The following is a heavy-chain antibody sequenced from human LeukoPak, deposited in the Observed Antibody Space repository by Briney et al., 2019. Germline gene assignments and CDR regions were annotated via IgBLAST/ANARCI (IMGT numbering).Heavy chain of an antibody. CDR1: GFTFSTYG. Sequence: PGGSLRLSCTASGFTFSTYGMHWVRQAPGKGLEWVAFIRYDGSNKYYADSVKGRFTISRDNSKNTVYLQMNSLRPEDTAVYYCAKDKEEPNYYYCGVDVWGQGTTVTVSS. CDR3: AKDKEEPNYYYCGVDV. D-gene: IGHD1-14*01. CDR2: IRYDGSNK. J-gene: IGHJ6*02. V-gene: IGHV3-30*02.